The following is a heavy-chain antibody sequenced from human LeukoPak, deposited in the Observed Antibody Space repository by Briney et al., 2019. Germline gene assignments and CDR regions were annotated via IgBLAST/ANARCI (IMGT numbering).Heavy chain of an antibody. Sequence: GGSLRLSCTASGFTFGDYAMSWFRQAPGKGLEWVGFIRSKAYGGTTEYAASVKGRFTISRDDSKSIAYLQMNSLKTEDTAVYYCTRVGSGWYHFYDYWGQGTLVTVSS. D-gene: IGHD6-13*01. J-gene: IGHJ4*02. V-gene: IGHV3-49*03. CDR2: IRSKAYGGTT. CDR1: GFTFGDYA. CDR3: TRVGSGWYHFYDY.